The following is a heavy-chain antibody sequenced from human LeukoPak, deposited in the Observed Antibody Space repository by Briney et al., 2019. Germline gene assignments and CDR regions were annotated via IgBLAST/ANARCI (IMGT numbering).Heavy chain of an antibody. CDR3: ARGRWKRDYFDY. D-gene: IGHD4-23*01. J-gene: IGHJ4*02. Sequence: GGSLRLSCAASGFTFSSYSMNWVRQAPGKGLEWVSSISSSSSYIYYADSVKGRFTISRDNAKNSLYLQMNSLRAEDTAVYYCARGRWKRDYFDYWGQGTLVTVSS. CDR1: GFTFSSYS. CDR2: ISSSSSYI. V-gene: IGHV3-21*01.